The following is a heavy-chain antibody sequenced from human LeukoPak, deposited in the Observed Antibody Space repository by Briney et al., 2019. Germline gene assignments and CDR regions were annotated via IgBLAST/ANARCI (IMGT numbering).Heavy chain of an antibody. CDR3: AKGKSSGSVDWFDP. CDR1: KFTFSNYA. V-gene: IGHV3-23*01. J-gene: IGHJ5*02. Sequence: GGSLRLSCAASKFTFSNYAMTWVRQAPGKGPEWVSSITGAGKTYYPDSVKGRFTVSRDNFQNTLYLQMNAVRAEDTATYYCAKGKSSGSVDWFDPWGQGTLVTVSS. CDR2: ITGAGKT. D-gene: IGHD3-10*01.